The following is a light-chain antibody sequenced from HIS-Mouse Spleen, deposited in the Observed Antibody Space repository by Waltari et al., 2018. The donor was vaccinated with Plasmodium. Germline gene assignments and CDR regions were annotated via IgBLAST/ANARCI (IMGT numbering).Light chain of an antibody. Sequence: EIVLTQSPVTRSVSPGERHTLPCSASPSVSSNLAWYQQKPGQAPRPLIYGASTRATGIPARFSGSGSGTEFTLTISSLQSEDFAVYYCQQYNNWSFTFGPGTKVDIK. V-gene: IGKV3-15*01. J-gene: IGKJ3*01. CDR3: QQYNNWSFT. CDR1: PSVSSN. CDR2: GAS.